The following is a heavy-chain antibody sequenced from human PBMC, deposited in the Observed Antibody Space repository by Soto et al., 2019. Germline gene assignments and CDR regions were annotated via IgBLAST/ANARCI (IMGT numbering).Heavy chain of an antibody. D-gene: IGHD4-17*01. Sequence: TLSLTCTVSGYSISSGYYWGWIRQPPGKGLEWIGSIYHSGSSYYNPSLKSRVTILVDTSKNQFSLKLSSVTAADTAVYNCARQLFISDYFYYFDYWGQGALVTVSS. J-gene: IGHJ4*02. CDR3: ARQLFISDYFYYFDY. CDR1: GYSISSGYY. V-gene: IGHV4-38-2*02. CDR2: IYHSGSS.